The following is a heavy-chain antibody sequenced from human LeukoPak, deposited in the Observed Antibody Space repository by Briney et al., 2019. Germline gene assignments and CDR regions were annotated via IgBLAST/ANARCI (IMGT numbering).Heavy chain of an antibody. J-gene: IGHJ4*02. D-gene: IGHD4-17*01. Sequence: GGSLRLSCAASGFTFSSYSMNWVRQAPGKGLEWVSSISSSSSYIYYADSVKGRFTISRDNAKNSLYLQMNSLRAEDTAVYYCARGDARTVTTTGVLGDYWGQGTLVTVSS. CDR3: ARGDARTVTTTGVLGDY. V-gene: IGHV3-21*01. CDR1: GFTFSSYS. CDR2: ISSSSSYI.